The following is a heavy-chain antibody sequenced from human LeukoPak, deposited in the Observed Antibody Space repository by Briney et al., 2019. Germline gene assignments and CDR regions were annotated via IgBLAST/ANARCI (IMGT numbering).Heavy chain of an antibody. CDR3: ARWGRGPYFDY. V-gene: IGHV1-18*04. D-gene: IGHD3-16*01. CDR2: ISAYNGNT. Sequence: ASVKVSCKASGYTFTGYYMHWVRQAPGQGLEWMGWISAYNGNTNYAQKLQGRVTMTTDTSTSTAYMELRSLRSDDTAVYYCARWGRGPYFDYWGQGTLVTVSS. CDR1: GYTFTGYY. J-gene: IGHJ4*02.